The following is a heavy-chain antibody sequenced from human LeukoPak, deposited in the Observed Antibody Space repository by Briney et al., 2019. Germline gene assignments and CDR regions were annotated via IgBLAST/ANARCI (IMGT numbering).Heavy chain of an antibody. CDR2: IKSKTDGGTT. CDR1: GFTFSNAW. Sequence: GGSLRLSCAASGFTFSNAWMSWVRQAPGKGLEWVGRIKSKTDGGTTDYAAPVKGRFTISRDDSKNTLYLQMNSPKTEDTAVYYCTTYYYDSSGYYYFDYWGQGTLVTVSS. D-gene: IGHD3-22*01. V-gene: IGHV3-15*01. J-gene: IGHJ4*02. CDR3: TTYYYDSSGYYYFDY.